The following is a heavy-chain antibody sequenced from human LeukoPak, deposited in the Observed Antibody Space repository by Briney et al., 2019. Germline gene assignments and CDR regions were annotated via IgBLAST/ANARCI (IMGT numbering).Heavy chain of an antibody. V-gene: IGHV3-23*01. CDR3: AKRRDGYNNGAFDI. J-gene: IGHJ3*02. CDR2: ISVSGNT. Sequence: GGSLRLSCAASGFTFSSYAMSWVRQAPGKGLEWVSAISVSGNTYHADSVKGRFTISRDSSKNTLYLQMNRLRAEDAAVYYCAKRRDGYNNGAFDIWGQGAMVIVSS. D-gene: IGHD5-24*01. CDR1: GFTFSSYA.